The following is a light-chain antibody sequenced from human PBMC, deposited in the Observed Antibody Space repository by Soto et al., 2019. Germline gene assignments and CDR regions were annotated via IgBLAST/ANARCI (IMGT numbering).Light chain of an antibody. J-gene: IGKJ5*01. Sequence: EKVMYHSLATRSVTPGERATLSCRASQSVGSNLAWYQQKPGQAPRLLIFGASTTATGFPARFSGSGSGTEFTLTISSLQSEDFAVYYCQHYDNWPITFGQGTRLEIK. CDR3: QHYDNWPIT. CDR2: GAS. CDR1: QSVGSN. V-gene: IGKV3-15*01.